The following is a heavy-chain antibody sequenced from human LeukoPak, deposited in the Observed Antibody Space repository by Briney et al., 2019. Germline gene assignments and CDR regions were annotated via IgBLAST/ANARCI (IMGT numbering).Heavy chain of an antibody. CDR2: IGGSGDRT. J-gene: IGHJ2*01. CDR3: AKDGSYSPRWYFDL. Sequence: GGSLRLSCAASGFTFTNFAMSWVRQAPGKGLEWVSGIGGSGDRTYYADSVKGRFTISRDNSKNTLYLQMNSLRAEDTAVYYCAKDGSYSPRWYFDLWGRGTLVTVSS. CDR1: GFTFTNFA. D-gene: IGHD2-21*01. V-gene: IGHV3-23*01.